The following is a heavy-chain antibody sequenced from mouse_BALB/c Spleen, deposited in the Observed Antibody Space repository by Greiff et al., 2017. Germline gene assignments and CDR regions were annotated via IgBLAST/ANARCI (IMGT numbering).Heavy chain of an antibody. CDR3: ARRVVED. V-gene: IGHV5-12-1*01. J-gene: IGHJ3*01. CDR2: ISSGGGST. D-gene: IGHD1-1*01. Sequence: DVKLVESGGGLVKPGGSLKLSCAASGFAFSSYDMSWVLQTPEKRLEWVAYISSGGGSTYYPDTVKGRFTISRDNAKNTLYLQMSSLKSEDTAMYYCARRVVEDWGQGTLVTVSA. CDR1: GFAFSSYD.